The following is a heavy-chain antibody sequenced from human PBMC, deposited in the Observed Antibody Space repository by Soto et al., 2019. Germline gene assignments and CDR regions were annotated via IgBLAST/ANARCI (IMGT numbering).Heavy chain of an antibody. J-gene: IGHJ6*02. Sequence: PGESLKVSCKGSGYSFTSYWIGWVRQMPGKGLEWIGIIYPGDSDTRYSPSFQGQVTISADKSISTAYLQWSSLKASDTAMYYCARQSGSYSGYYYYGMDVWGQVPKVTVSS. CDR2: IYPGDSDT. D-gene: IGHD1-26*01. CDR1: GYSFTSYW. CDR3: ARQSGSYSGYYYYGMDV. V-gene: IGHV5-51*01.